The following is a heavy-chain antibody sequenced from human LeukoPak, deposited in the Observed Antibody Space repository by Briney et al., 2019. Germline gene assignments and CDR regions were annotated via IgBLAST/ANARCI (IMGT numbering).Heavy chain of an antibody. D-gene: IGHD3-3*01. V-gene: IGHV1-2*02. CDR2: INPNSGGT. Sequence: ASVKVSCKASGYTXTGYYMHWVRQAPGQGLEWMGWINPNSGGTNYALKVQGRATMTTDTSTSTAYMELRSLRSDDTAVYYCARVLRYDFWSAYYFDYWGQGTLVTVSS. CDR1: GYTXTGYY. J-gene: IGHJ4*02. CDR3: ARVLRYDFWSAYYFDY.